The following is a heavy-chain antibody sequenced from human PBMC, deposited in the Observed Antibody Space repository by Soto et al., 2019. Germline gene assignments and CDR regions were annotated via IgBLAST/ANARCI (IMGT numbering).Heavy chain of an antibody. J-gene: IGHJ4*02. CDR3: ARDIGSYAYAEGY. CDR1: GGSINSYG. Sequence: SQTLSLTCSVSGGSINSYGWSCIRQPAGKGLEWIWLFYSSGTTDYNPSLNSRATMSVETSKNQFSLKLTSVTAADTAVYYCARDIGSYAYAEGYWGQGIQVT. V-gene: IGHV4-4*07. CDR2: FYSSGTT. D-gene: IGHD2-2*01.